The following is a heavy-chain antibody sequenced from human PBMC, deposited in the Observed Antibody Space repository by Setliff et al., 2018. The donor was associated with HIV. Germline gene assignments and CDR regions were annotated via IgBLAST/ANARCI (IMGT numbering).Heavy chain of an antibody. CDR1: GYSFVDFW. CDR2: IYPGDSYV. Sequence: PGESLKISCHLSGYSFVDFWIGWVRQMPGKGLEWVGFIYPGDSYVDYSPSFQGHVTISIDKSVSSAHLQWSSLKASDTAMYYCARHKDGAYSLDSWGQGTLVTVSS. D-gene: IGHD4-17*01. V-gene: IGHV5-51*01. CDR3: ARHKDGAYSLDS. J-gene: IGHJ4*02.